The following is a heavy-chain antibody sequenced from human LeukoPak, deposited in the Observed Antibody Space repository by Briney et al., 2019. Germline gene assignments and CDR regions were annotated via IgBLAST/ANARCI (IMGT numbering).Heavy chain of an antibody. V-gene: IGHV4-39*07. D-gene: IGHD2-15*01. CDR3: AREMLHYYYYYYMDV. CDR1: GGSISSSSYY. J-gene: IGHJ6*03. Sequence: SETLSLTCTVSGGSISSSSYYWGWIRQPPGKGLEWIGSIYYSGSTYYNPSLKSRVTISVDTSKNQFSLKLSSVTAADTAVYYCAREMLHYYYYYYMDVWGKGTTVIVSS. CDR2: IYYSGST.